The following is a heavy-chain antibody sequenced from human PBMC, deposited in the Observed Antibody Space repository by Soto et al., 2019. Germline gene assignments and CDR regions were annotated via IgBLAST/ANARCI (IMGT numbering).Heavy chain of an antibody. D-gene: IGHD4-17*01. CDR3: ARSNDYGGNPFDY. Sequence: XETLSLTCTVAGCSISSYYWSWIRQPPGKGLEWIGYIYYSGSTNYNPSLKSRVTISVDTSKNQFSLKLSSVTAADTAVYYCARSNDYGGNPFDYWGQGTLVTVSS. CDR1: GCSISSYY. CDR2: IYYSGST. J-gene: IGHJ4*02. V-gene: IGHV4-59*01.